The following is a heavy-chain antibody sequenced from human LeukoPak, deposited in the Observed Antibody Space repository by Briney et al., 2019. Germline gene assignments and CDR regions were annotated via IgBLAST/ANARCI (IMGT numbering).Heavy chain of an antibody. CDR1: GGSFSGYY. V-gene: IGHV4-4*07. J-gene: IGHJ6*03. CDR2: IYTSGST. D-gene: IGHD3-10*01. CDR3: ARDLGSGVYYYYYYMDV. Sequence: PSETLSLTCAVYGGSFSGYYWSWIRQPAGKGLEWIGRIYTSGSTNYNPSLKSRVTMSVDTSKNQFSLKLSSVTAADTAVYYCARDLGSGVYYYYYYMDVWGKGTTVTVSS.